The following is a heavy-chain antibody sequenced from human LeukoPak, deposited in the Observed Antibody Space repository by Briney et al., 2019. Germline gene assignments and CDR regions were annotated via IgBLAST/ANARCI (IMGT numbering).Heavy chain of an antibody. Sequence: GGSLRLSCAASGFIFSNYWMSWVRQAPGKGLEWVANIKQDGSQKFYVDSVKGRFTISRDNAKNSLNLQMNSLRAEDTAVYYCARYYYDSGHFDYWGRGTLVTVSS. CDR2: IKQDGSQK. CDR1: GFIFSNYW. D-gene: IGHD3-10*01. CDR3: ARYYYDSGHFDY. J-gene: IGHJ4*02. V-gene: IGHV3-7*01.